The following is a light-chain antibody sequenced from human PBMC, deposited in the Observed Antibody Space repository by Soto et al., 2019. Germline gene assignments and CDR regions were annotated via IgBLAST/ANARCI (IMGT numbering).Light chain of an antibody. CDR2: NTN. CDR1: TGTVTSGHY. J-gene: IGLJ3*02. V-gene: IGLV7-46*01. Sequence: QAVVTQESSLTVSPGGTVTLTCGSSTGTVTSGHYPYWFQQKPGQAPKTLIYNTNNKHSWTPARFSGSLLGGKAALTLSGAQPEYEADYYCLLSYTYPPWVFGAGTKLTVL. CDR3: LLSYTYPPWV.